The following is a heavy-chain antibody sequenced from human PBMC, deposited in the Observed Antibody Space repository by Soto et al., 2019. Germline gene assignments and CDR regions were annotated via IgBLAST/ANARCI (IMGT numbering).Heavy chain of an antibody. D-gene: IGHD3-22*01. CDR3: AREGLDSSGHFDI. CDR2: ISGDGSST. Sequence: EVQLVDSGGGLVQPGGSLRLSCAASEFTFRSYWMHWVRQSPGKGLVWVSRISGDGSSTTYADSVRGRFTISRDNAKNTVYLQMDSLRAEDTAVYYCAREGLDSSGHFDIWGQGTMVTVSS. V-gene: IGHV3-74*01. CDR1: EFTFRSYW. J-gene: IGHJ3*02.